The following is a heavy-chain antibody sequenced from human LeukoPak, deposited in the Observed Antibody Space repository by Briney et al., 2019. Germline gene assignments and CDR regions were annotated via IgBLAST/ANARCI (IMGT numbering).Heavy chain of an antibody. CDR1: GFTFSSYS. CDR2: ISSSSSYI. J-gene: IGHJ6*03. V-gene: IGHV3-21*01. D-gene: IGHD4-11*01. Sequence: PGGSLRLSCAASGFTFSSYSMNWVRQAPGKGLEWVSSISSSSSYIYYADSVKGRFTISRDNDKNSLHLQMNSLRAEDTAVYYCARDMRAYMDYYSSSMDVWGKGTTVTVSS. CDR3: ARDMRAYMDYYSSSMDV.